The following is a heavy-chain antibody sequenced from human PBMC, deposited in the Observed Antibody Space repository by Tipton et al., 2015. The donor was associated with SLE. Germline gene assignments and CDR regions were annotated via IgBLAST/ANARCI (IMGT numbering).Heavy chain of an antibody. J-gene: IGHJ4*02. CDR1: GYTFTGYY. Sequence: QLVQSGAEVKKPGASVKVSCKASGYTFTGYYMHWVRQAPGQGLEWMGWINPNSGGTNYAQKFQGRVTMTRDTSISTAYMELSRLRSDDTAVYYCARDWQFRYYGSGINYWGQGTLVTVSS. V-gene: IGHV1-2*02. CDR2: INPNSGGT. CDR3: ARDWQFRYYGSGINY. D-gene: IGHD3-10*01.